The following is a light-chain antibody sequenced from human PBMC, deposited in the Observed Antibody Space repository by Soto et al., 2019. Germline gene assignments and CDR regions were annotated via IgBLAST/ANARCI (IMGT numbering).Light chain of an antibody. CDR2: DAF. CDR1: QDIGRS. CDR3: QQYENYPYI. Sequence: DIQMSQSPSSLSASVGDRVTITCLASQDIGRSFAWFQQKPGKAPKSLVYDAFSFQSGVPSRFSVSGSGTDFTLTINGLQPEDFATYYCQQYENYPYIFGGGTKVDIK. V-gene: IGKV1-16*01. J-gene: IGKJ4*01.